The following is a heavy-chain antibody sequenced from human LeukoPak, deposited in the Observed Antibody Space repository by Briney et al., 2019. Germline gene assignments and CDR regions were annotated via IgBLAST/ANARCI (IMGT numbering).Heavy chain of an antibody. Sequence: GGSLRLSCAASGFPLSSYSINWVRQAPGKGLEWVSSISSSSSYIYYADSVKGRFTISRDNAKNSLYLQMNSLRAEDTAVYYRARVNLDYYDSSGYYPEYFQHWGQGTLVTVSS. D-gene: IGHD3-22*01. CDR1: GFPLSSYS. V-gene: IGHV3-21*01. J-gene: IGHJ1*01. CDR2: ISSSSSYI. CDR3: ARVNLDYYDSSGYYPEYFQH.